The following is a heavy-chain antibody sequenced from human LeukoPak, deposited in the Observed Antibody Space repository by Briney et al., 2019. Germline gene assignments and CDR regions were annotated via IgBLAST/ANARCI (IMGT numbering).Heavy chain of an antibody. CDR3: AKDIVVVPAAPYAFDI. CDR1: GGSISSGDYY. V-gene: IGHV4-30-4*01. CDR2: IYYSGST. D-gene: IGHD2-2*01. Sequence: SETLSLTCTVSGGSISSGDYYWSWIRQPPGKGLEWIGYIYYSGSTYYNPSLKSRVTISVDTSKNQFSLKLSSVTAADTAVYYCAKDIVVVPAAPYAFDIWGQGTMVTVSS. J-gene: IGHJ3*02.